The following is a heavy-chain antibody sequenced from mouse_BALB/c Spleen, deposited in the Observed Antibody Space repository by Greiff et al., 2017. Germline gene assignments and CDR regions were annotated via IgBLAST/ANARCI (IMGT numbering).Heavy chain of an antibody. CDR1: GYTFTSYW. J-gene: IGHJ2*01. Sequence: VHLVESGAELAKPGASVKMSCKASGYTFTSYWMHWVKQRPGQGLEWIGYINPSTGYTEYNQKFKDKATLTADKSSSTAYMQLSSLTSEDSAVYYCASGRLLDYWGQGTTLTVSS. CDR2: INPSTGYT. D-gene: IGHD2-13*01. V-gene: IGHV1-7*01. CDR3: ASGRLLDY.